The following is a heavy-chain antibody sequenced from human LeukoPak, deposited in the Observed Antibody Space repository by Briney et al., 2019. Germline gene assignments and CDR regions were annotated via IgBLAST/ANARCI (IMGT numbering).Heavy chain of an antibody. J-gene: IGHJ6*04. CDR3: ARDPSSAYYYYYGMDV. CDR1: GFTVSSNY. D-gene: IGHD6-13*01. CDR2: IYSGGST. Sequence: HPGGSLRLSCAASGFTVSSNYMSWVRKAPGKGLEWVSVIYSGGSTYYADFVKGRFTISRDNSKNTLYLQMNSLRAEDTAVYYCARDPSSAYYYYYGMDVWGKGTTVTVSS. V-gene: IGHV3-53*01.